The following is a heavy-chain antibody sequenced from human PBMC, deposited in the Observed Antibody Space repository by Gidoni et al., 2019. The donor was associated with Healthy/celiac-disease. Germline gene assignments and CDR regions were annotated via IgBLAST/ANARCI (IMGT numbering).Heavy chain of an antibody. CDR3: ARGYYYDSNVFHDYFDY. V-gene: IGHV1-69*17. J-gene: IGHJ4*02. CDR1: GGTFSSYA. CDR2: IIPIFGIA. D-gene: IGHD3-22*01. Sequence: QVQLVQSGAEVKKPGSSVKVSCKASGGTFSSYAISWVRQAPGQGLEWMGGIIPIFGIANYAQKFQGRVTITADKSTSTAYMELSSLRSEDTAVYYCARGYYYDSNVFHDYFDYWGQGTLVTVSS.